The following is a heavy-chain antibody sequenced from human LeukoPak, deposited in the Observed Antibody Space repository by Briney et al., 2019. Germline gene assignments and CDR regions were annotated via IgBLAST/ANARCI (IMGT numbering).Heavy chain of an antibody. CDR2: IRSKAYGGTT. J-gene: IGHJ5*02. Sequence: GGFLRLSCTASGFTFGDYAMSWVRQAPGKGLEWVGFIRSKAYGGTTEYAASVKGRFTISRDDSKSIAYLQMNSLKTEDTAVYYCKTVTTWEVWFDPWGQGTLVTVSS. V-gene: IGHV3-49*04. CDR1: GFTFGDYA. CDR3: KTVTTWEVWFDP. D-gene: IGHD4-17*01.